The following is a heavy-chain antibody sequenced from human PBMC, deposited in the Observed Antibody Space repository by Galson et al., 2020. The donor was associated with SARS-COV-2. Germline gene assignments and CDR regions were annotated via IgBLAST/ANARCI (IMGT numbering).Heavy chain of an antibody. CDR3: AKDTRYTFQWLVREGMDV. D-gene: IGHD6-19*01. CDR1: GFTFSSYA. V-gene: IGHV3-23*01. Sequence: GGSLRLSCAASGFTFSSYAMSWVRQAPGKGLEWVSAISGSGGSTYYADSVKGRFTISRDNSKNTLYLQMNSLRAEDTAVYYCAKDTRYTFQWLVREGMDVWGQGTTVTVSS. CDR2: ISGSGGST. J-gene: IGHJ6*02.